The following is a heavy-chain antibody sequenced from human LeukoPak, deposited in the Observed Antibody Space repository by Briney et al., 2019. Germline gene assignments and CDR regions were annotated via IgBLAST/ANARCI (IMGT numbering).Heavy chain of an antibody. CDR3: ARMRPELDY. V-gene: IGHV3-48*03. Sequence: PGGSLRLSCAASGFTFSSYEMSWVRQAPGKGLEWISYVSSSGGTIYHADSVKGRFTISRGNAKNSLYLQMNSLRAEDTAVYYCARMRPELDYWGQGTLVTVSS. J-gene: IGHJ4*02. D-gene: IGHD6-6*01. CDR1: GFTFSSYE. CDR2: VSSSGGTI.